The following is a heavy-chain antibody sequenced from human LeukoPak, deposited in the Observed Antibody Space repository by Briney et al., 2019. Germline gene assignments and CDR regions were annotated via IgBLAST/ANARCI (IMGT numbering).Heavy chain of an antibody. CDR1: EFTFSCDS. D-gene: IGHD1-26*01. Sequence: GGPLRLSCAPAEFTFSCDSRGWVRQPPGKGLDWASSIRSSSSDIYYQVVVKGHFTISSVIAKDPLYMQMSSLRAEDTAVYYCGRQYGGSYRGDCWGQGTLVTVSS. CDR3: GRQYGGSYRGDC. V-gene: IGHV3-21*01. CDR2: IRSSSSDI. J-gene: IGHJ4*02.